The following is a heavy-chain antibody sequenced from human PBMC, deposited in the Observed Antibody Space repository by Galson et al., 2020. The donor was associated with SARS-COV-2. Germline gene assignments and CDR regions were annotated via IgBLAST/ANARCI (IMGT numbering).Heavy chain of an antibody. CDR2: FYPEEGET. D-gene: IGHD6-13*01. V-gene: IGHV1-24*01. Sequence: AAVMDTCKVSGYTLTELSMHWVRQPPGKGLERSGGFYPEEGETNYAQKFQGRVTMTEDTSTDTAYMELSSLRSEDTAVYYCATGPGIAAAGTWFDPWGLGTLLT. J-gene: IGHJ5*02. CDR3: ATGPGIAAAGTWFDP. CDR1: GYTLTELS.